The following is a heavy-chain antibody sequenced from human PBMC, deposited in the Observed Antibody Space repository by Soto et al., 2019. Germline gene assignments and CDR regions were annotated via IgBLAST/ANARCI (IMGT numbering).Heavy chain of an antibody. V-gene: IGHV4-59*13. CDR3: ARDARYYGMDV. CDR1: GGSISSYY. CDR2: IYYSGST. J-gene: IGHJ6*02. Sequence: PSETLSLTCTVSGGSISSYYWIWIRQPPGKGLEWIGNIYYSGSTNYNPSLKSRVTISVDTSKNQFSLNLTSVTAADTAVYYCARDARYYGMDVWGQGTTVTVSS.